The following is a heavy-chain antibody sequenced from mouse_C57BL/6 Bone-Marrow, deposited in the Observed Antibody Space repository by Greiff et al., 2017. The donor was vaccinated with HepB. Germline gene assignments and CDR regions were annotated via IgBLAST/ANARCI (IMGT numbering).Heavy chain of an antibody. CDR2: IYPRSGNT. CDR3: ARPLYSPFAY. CDR1: GYTFTSYG. Sequence: VKLMESGAELARPGASVKLSCKASGYTFTSYGISWVKQRTGQGLEWIGEIYPRSGNTYYNEKFKGKATLTADKSSSTAYMELRSLTSEDSAVYFCARPLYSPFAYWGQGTLVTVSA. J-gene: IGHJ3*01. D-gene: IGHD1-1*01. V-gene: IGHV1-81*01.